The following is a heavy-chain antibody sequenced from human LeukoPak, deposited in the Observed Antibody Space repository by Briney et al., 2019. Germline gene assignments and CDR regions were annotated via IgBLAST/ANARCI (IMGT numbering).Heavy chain of an antibody. D-gene: IGHD3-22*01. CDR1: GYTFTSYD. CDR3: ARVVHYYDSSGYSDAFDV. CDR2: MNPNSGNT. V-gene: IGHV1-8*01. Sequence: ASVKVSCKASGYTFTSYDINWVRQATGQGLEWMGWMNPNSGNTGYAQKFQGRVTMTRDTSTSTVYMELSSLRSEDTAVYYCARVVHYYDSSGYSDAFDVWGQGTMVTVSS. J-gene: IGHJ3*01.